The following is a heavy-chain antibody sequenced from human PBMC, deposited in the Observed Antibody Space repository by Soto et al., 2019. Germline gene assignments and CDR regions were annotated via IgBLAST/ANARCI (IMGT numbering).Heavy chain of an antibody. J-gene: IGHJ4*02. CDR1: GYTFTGYY. CDR2: INPNSGGT. CDR3: ARVFSYGSGSYFDGNDY. V-gene: IGHV1-2*02. D-gene: IGHD3-10*01. Sequence: ASVKVSCKASGYTFTGYYMHWVRQAPGQGLEWVGWINPNSGGTNYAQKFQGRVTMTRDTSISTAYMELSRLRSDDTAVYYCARVFSYGSGSYFDGNDYWGQGTLVTVSS.